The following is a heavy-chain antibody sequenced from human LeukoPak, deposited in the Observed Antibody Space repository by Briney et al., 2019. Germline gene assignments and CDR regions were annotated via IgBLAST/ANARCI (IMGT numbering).Heavy chain of an antibody. Sequence: GSLRLSCAASGFTFSSYAMSWVRQPPGKGLEWIGEINHSGSTNYNPSLKSRVTISVDTSKNQFSLKLSSVTAADTAVYYCARLSWYGSGRSYYYYYYMDVWGKGTTVTISS. V-gene: IGHV4-34*01. CDR1: GFTFSSYA. D-gene: IGHD3-10*01. J-gene: IGHJ6*03. CDR3: ARLSWYGSGRSYYYYYYMDV. CDR2: INHSGST.